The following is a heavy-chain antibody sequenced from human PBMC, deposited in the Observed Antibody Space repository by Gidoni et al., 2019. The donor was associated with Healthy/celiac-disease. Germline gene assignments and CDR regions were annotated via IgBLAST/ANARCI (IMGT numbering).Heavy chain of an antibody. CDR2: ISGSGGST. CDR1: GFPFSRYA. D-gene: IGHD3-22*01. V-gene: IGHV3-23*01. CDR3: AKKKRGYYYDSSGYPDY. Sequence: EVQLLESGGGLVQPGGSLRLSCAASGFPFSRYAMGWVRQAPGKGLEWVSAISGSGGSTYYADSVKGRFTISRDNSKNTLYLQMNSLRAEDTAVYYCAKKKRGYYYDSSGYPDYWGQGTLVTVSS. J-gene: IGHJ4*02.